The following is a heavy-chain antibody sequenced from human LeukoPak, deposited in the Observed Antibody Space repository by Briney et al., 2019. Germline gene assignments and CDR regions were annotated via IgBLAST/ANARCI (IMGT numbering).Heavy chain of an antibody. J-gene: IGHJ4*02. CDR2: ISWNSGSI. CDR3: AKASTLYDILTACFDY. V-gene: IGHV3-9*01. D-gene: IGHD3-9*01. Sequence: GGSLRLSCAASGFNFDDYAMHWVRHAPGKGLEGGSGISWNSGSIGYADSVKGRFTISRDNAKNSLYLQMNSLRAEDTALYYCAKASTLYDILTACFDYWGQGTLVTVSS. CDR1: GFNFDDYA.